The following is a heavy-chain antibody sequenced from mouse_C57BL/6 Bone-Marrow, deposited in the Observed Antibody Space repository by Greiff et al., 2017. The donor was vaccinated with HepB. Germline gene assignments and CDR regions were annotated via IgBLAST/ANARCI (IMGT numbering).Heavy chain of an antibody. D-gene: IGHD2-4*01. Sequence: VQLQESGAELARPGASVKLSCKASGYTFTSYGISWVKQRTGQGLEWIGEIYPRSGNTYYNEKFKGKATLTADKSSSTAYMELRSLTSEDSAVYFCAGRGLRAGYAMDYWGQGTSVTVSS. CDR3: AGRGLRAGYAMDY. J-gene: IGHJ4*01. V-gene: IGHV1-81*01. CDR1: GYTFTSYG. CDR2: IYPRSGNT.